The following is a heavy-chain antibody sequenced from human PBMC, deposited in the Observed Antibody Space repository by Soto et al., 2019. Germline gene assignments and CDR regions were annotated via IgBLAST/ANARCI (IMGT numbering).Heavy chain of an antibody. CDR3: ARANWYSEH. D-gene: IGHD7-27*01. Sequence: LSLTCTVSGGSISNHYWSWIRQPPGKGLEWIGYIYYNGNTNYNPSLKSRVTMSVDTSKNQISLRLSSVTAADTAVYYCARANWYSEHWGQGTLVTVSS. V-gene: IGHV4-59*11. CDR1: GGSISNHY. J-gene: IGHJ1*01. CDR2: IYYNGNT.